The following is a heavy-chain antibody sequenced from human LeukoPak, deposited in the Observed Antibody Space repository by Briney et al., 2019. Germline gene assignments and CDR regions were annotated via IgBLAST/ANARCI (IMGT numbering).Heavy chain of an antibody. CDR1: GFSLSTSGMC. CDR3: ARIRYYYDSSGYYSDI. Sequence: SGPTLVNPTQTLTLTCTFSGFSLSTSGMCVSWIRQPPGKALEWLARIDWDDDKYYSTSLKTRLTISKDTSKNQVVLRMTSMDPVDTATYYCARIRYYYDSSGYYSDIWGQGTKVTVSS. D-gene: IGHD3-22*01. CDR2: IDWDDDK. J-gene: IGHJ3*02. V-gene: IGHV2-70*11.